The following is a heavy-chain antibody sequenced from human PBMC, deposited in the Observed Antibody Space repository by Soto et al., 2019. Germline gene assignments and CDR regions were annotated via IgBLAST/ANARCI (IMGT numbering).Heavy chain of an antibody. CDR1: VFTFISYS. CDR3: ARDFAYCSSTSCYRGYYYYYGMDV. D-gene: IGHD2-2*02. V-gene: IGHV3-21*01. CDR2: ISSSSSYI. J-gene: IGHJ6*02. Sequence: PGWSLRLSCASSVFTFISYSMNWVRQAPGKGLEWVSSISSSSSYIYYADSVKGRFTISRDNAKNSLYLQMNSLRAEDTAVYYCARDFAYCSSTSCYRGYYYYYGMDVWGQGTTVTVSS.